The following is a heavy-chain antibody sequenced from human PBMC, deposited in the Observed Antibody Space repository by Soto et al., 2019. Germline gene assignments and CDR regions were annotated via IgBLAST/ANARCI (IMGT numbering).Heavy chain of an antibody. Sequence: EVQLLESGGGLVQPGGSLRLSCAASGFTFSNYVMTWVRQAPGRGLEWVSAIGASGGGTYYVDSVKGRFTISRDNSKNTLYLQMNSLRAEDTAVYYCAIDGGYSPGHECFDYWGQGTLVTVSS. CDR3: AIDGGYSPGHECFDY. CDR2: IGASGGGT. J-gene: IGHJ4*02. D-gene: IGHD5-18*01. CDR1: GFTFSNYV. V-gene: IGHV3-23*01.